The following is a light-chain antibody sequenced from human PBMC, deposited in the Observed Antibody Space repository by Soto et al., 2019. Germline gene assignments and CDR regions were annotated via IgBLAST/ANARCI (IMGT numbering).Light chain of an antibody. Sequence: DIQMTQSPSTLPASVGDRVTITCRASQSVDNWLAWFQQKPGKAPKVLIHKASSLDSGVPSRFSGSGWGTEFPPTTPSLPPDDFSTYYCQNYSASPRGTFGQGTRGKT. V-gene: IGKV1-5*03. CDR1: QSVDNW. CDR3: QNYSASPRGT. J-gene: IGKJ1*01. CDR2: KAS.